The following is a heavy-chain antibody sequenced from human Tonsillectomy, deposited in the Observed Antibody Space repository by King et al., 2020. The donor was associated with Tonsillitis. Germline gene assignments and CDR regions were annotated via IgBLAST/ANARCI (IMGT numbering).Heavy chain of an antibody. V-gene: IGHV3-23*04. CDR2: ITDSGSKT. CDR1: GFAFSSYA. J-gene: IGHJ6*02. Sequence: VQLVESGGAWVQPGGSLRLSCAASGFAFSSYAMSWVRQAPGKGPEWVSAITDSGSKTYYADSVEGRLTISRDNSKNPLYLQMNSLRAGDTAIYYCARGSWGVGPYYGMDVWGRGTTVTVSS. CDR3: ARGSWGVGPYYGMDV. D-gene: IGHD1-26*01.